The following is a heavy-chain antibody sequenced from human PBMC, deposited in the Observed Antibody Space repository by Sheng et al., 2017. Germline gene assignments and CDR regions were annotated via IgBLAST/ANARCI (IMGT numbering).Heavy chain of an antibody. J-gene: IGHJ6*02. CDR1: GFTFSSYE. CDR3: ARACSGGSCYHYYYYYGMDV. CDR2: ISSSGSTI. V-gene: IGHV3-48*03. D-gene: IGHD2-15*01. Sequence: EVQLVESGGGLVQPGGSLRLSCAASGFTFSSYEMNWVRQAPGKGLEWVSYISSSGSTIYYADSVKGRFTISRDNAKNSLYLQMNSLRAEDTAVYYCARACSGGSCYHYYYYYGMDVWGQGTTVTVSS.